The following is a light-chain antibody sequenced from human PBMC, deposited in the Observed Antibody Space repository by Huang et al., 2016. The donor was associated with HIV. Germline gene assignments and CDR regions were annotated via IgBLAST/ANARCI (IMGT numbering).Light chain of an antibody. J-gene: IGKJ2*01. CDR1: QSLVHSDGNTY. CDR2: KVS. V-gene: IGKV2-30*02. CDR3: MQGTHRGYT. Sequence: DVVMTQSPLSLPVTLGQPASISCRSSQSLVHSDGNTYLNWSQQRPGQSPRRLIYKVSKRDSGVPDRFSGSGSGTDFTLKISRVEAEDVGIYYCMQGTHRGYTFGQGTKLEIK.